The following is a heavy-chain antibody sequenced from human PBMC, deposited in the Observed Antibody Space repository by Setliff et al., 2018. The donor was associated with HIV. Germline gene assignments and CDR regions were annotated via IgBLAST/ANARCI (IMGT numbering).Heavy chain of an antibody. CDR3: ATLQPDAVDV. CDR2: THPGDSET. CDR1: GYTFSSHW. V-gene: IGHV5-51*01. J-gene: IGHJ6*02. Sequence: PGESLKISCQGSGYTFSSHWTGWVRQMPGKGLEWMGITHPGDSETRYSPSFEGQVIISADKSISTAYLQWSSLKASDTAMYYCATLQPDAVDVWGQGTTVTVSS. D-gene: IGHD2-8*01.